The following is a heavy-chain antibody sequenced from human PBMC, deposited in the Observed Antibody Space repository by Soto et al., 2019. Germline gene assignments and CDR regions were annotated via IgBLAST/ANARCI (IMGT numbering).Heavy chain of an antibody. D-gene: IGHD6-13*01. CDR2: MSYDGTKQ. V-gene: IGHV3-30*18. Sequence: HVQLVESGGGVFQPGRSLRLSCAASGFTFSTYGMHWVRQAPGKGLEWVAAMSYDGTKQYYVDSVKGRFTISRDNSRNTLFMQVNSLRDEDTAVYYCAKEYGSTWIDHWGQGTLVTVSS. CDR1: GFTFSTYG. J-gene: IGHJ4*02. CDR3: AKEYGSTWIDH.